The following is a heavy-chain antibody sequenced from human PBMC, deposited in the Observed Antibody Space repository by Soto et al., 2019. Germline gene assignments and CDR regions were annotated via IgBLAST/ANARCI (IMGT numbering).Heavy chain of an antibody. CDR2: INPHSGGT. D-gene: IGHD1-1*01. J-gene: IGHJ4*02. Sequence: SVKVACKASGYTFSYYYIHWVRQAPGQGLEWMGWINPHSGGTKYAPKFQGGVTMTRDTSITTAYMELSRLRSGDTAVYYCAREPATAKPEGVDFWGQGTLVTVSS. CDR1: GYTFSYYY. CDR3: AREPATAKPEGVDF. V-gene: IGHV1-2*02.